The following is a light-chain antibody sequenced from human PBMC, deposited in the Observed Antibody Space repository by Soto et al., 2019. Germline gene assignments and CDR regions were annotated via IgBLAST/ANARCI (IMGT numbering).Light chain of an antibody. CDR3: LQYDTWPPGT. CDR1: EDVSSK. J-gene: IGKJ1*01. Sequence: ILMTQSPATLSVSPGGRATLSCRASEDVSSKLAWYQQKPGLPPRLVIYDASTRATGIPGRFSGSGSGKDFTLTISGLQSEDFAIYYCLQYDTWPPGTFGQGTKV. CDR2: DAS. V-gene: IGKV3-15*01.